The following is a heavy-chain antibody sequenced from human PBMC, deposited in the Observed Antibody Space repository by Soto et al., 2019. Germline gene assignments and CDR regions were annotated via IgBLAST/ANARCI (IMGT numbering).Heavy chain of an antibody. V-gene: IGHV4-39*01. D-gene: IGHD3-22*01. J-gene: IGHJ4*02. CDR3: ERHSIWLLLSDY. CDR2: IYYTGNT. Sequence: PPGNGLEWIGSIYYTGNTYYNPSLKSRVTISVDTSKNQFSLKLGSVTAADTAVYFCERHSIWLLLSDYWGQGTLVTVSS.